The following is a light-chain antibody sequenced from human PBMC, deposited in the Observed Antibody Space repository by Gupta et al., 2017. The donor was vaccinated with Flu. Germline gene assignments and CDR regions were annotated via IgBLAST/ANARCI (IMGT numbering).Light chain of an antibody. V-gene: IGKV2-24*01. Sequence: DIVMTQTPLSSPVTLGQPASISCRSSQSRVHSDGKTYLSWLKQRPGQPPRLLISKISNRFAGVPDRFSGSGGGTDLSLKISSGEEKDVGGYYSRLSTPFPPYTFGQGTKLEIK. J-gene: IGKJ2*01. CDR1: QSRVHSDGKTY. CDR3: RLSTPFPPYT. CDR2: KIS.